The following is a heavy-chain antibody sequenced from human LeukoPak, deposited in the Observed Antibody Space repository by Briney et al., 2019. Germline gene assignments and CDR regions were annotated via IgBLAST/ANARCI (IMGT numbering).Heavy chain of an antibody. Sequence: GASVKVSCKASGGTFSSYAISWVRQAPGQGLEWMGRIIPIFGTANYAQKFQGRVTITADKSTSTAYVELSSLRSEDTAVYYCARVEVDDSSGYPPHWGQGTLVTVSS. CDR2: IIPIFGTA. J-gene: IGHJ4*02. CDR3: ARVEVDDSSGYPPH. CDR1: GGTFSSYA. D-gene: IGHD3-22*01. V-gene: IGHV1-69*06.